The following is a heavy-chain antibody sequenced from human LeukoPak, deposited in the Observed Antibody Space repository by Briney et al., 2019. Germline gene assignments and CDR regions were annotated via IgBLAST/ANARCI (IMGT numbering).Heavy chain of an antibody. V-gene: IGHV1-18*01. CDR2: ISAYNGNT. CDR3: ARTSITMVRGEAFDI. CDR1: GYTFTSYG. J-gene: IGHJ3*02. D-gene: IGHD3-10*01. Sequence: ASVKVSCKASGYTFTSYGISWVRQAPGQGLEWMVWISAYNGNTNYAQKLQGRVTMTTDTSTSTAYMELRSLRSDDTAVYYCARTSITMVRGEAFDIWGQGTMATVSS.